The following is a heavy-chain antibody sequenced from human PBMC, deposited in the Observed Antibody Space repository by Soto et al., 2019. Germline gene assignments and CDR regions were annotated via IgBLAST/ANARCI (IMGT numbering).Heavy chain of an antibody. Sequence: QVQLQESGPGLVKPSQTLSLNCSVSGDSINNADYYWSWIRQHAGRGLEWIGYIYYSGTTYYNPSLTSRVTISMDTSKNQFSLEMGSVTAADTAVYYCARVRGHAFDIRGQGTMVTVSS. V-gene: IGHV4-31*03. CDR2: IYYSGTT. D-gene: IGHD3-10*01. J-gene: IGHJ3*02. CDR1: GDSINNADYY. CDR3: ARVRGHAFDI.